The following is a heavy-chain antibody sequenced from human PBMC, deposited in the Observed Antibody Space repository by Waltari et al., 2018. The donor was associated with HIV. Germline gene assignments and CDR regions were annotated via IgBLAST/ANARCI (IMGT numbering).Heavy chain of an antibody. CDR1: GYSFIEFD. J-gene: IGHJ4*02. V-gene: IGHV1-8*01. D-gene: IGHD3-3*01. CDR3: TKGRRGALFGDE. Sequence: QVQLVQSGAEIKKPRASVRVSCKASGYSFIEFDINWVRRPPGRGLEWVGWMNPDNGDAGYGHKFKGRFSLTRDTSTDTAYMDVTNLKSEDTAIYYCTKGRRGALFGDEWGQGTLVTVSS. CDR2: MNPDNGDA.